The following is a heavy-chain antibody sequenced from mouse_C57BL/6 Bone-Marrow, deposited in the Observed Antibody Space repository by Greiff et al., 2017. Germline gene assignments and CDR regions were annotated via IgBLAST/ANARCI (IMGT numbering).Heavy chain of an antibody. V-gene: IGHV1-64*01. CDR2: MHPNGGSP. D-gene: IGHD2-4*01. Sequence: LQQPGAELVKPGASVKLSCKASGYTFTNYWMHWVKQRPGQGLEWIGMMHPNGGSPDYNEKFKSEATLSVDKSSRTAYMELSSLTSEDSAVYYCARSYDYDDNTMDYWGQGTSVTVSS. J-gene: IGHJ4*01. CDR3: ARSYDYDDNTMDY. CDR1: GYTFTNYW.